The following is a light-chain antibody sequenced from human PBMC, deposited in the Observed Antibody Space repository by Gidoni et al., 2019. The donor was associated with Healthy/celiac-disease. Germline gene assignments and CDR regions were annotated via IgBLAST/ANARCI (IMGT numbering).Light chain of an antibody. Sequence: EIVLTQTPGTQSLSPGERATLSCRASQSVSSSYLAWYQQKPGQAPRLLIYGASSRATGIPDRFRGIGSGTDFTLTIRILEPEDFAVYYCQQYGSWAFGQGTKVEIK. V-gene: IGKV3-20*01. CDR2: GAS. CDR1: QSVSSSY. CDR3: QQYGSWA. J-gene: IGKJ1*01.